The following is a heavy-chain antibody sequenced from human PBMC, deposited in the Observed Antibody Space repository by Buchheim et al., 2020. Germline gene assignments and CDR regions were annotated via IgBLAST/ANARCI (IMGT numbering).Heavy chain of an antibody. V-gene: IGHV4-31*03. D-gene: IGHD5-18*01. Sequence: QVQLQESGPGLVKPSQTLSLTCTVSGGSISSGGYYWCWIRQHPGKGLEWIGYIYYSGSTYYNPSLKSRVTISVDTSKNQFSLKLSSVTAADTAVYYCARLAVDVRSTAMVTFWWFDPWGQGTL. CDR2: IYYSGST. CDR3: ARLAVDVRSTAMVTFWWFDP. J-gene: IGHJ5*02. CDR1: GGSISSGGYY.